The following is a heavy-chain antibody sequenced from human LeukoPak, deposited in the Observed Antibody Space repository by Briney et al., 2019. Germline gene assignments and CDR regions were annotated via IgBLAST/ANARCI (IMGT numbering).Heavy chain of an antibody. CDR2: IVPIFGTA. V-gene: IGHV1-69*05. CDR1: GGTFSSYA. CDR3: AREASYYYDSSGYYGGPRGPKHNWFDP. Sequence: ASVKVSYEASGGTFSSYAISWVRQAPGQGLEWMGGIVPIFGTANYTQKFQGRVTMTRDMSTSTVYMELSSLRSEDTAVYYCAREASYYYDSSGYYGGPRGPKHNWFDPWGQGTLVTVSS. J-gene: IGHJ5*02. D-gene: IGHD3-22*01.